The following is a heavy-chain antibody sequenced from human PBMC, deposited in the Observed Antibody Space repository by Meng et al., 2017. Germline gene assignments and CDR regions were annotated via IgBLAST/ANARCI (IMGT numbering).Heavy chain of an antibody. D-gene: IGHD6-13*01. CDR3: ATGAAAADH. V-gene: IGHV3-15*04. CDR2: IERKSDGGTI. CDR1: GLRFTDAW. Sequence: VRLVEFGGGLGEPGGSLRLFCVASGLRFTDAWMSWVRQAPGKGLEWVGRIERKSDGGTIYYAAPVKGRFTISRDDSKNTLYLQMDSLINEDTAVYFCATGAAAADHWGQGTLVTVSS. J-gene: IGHJ4*02.